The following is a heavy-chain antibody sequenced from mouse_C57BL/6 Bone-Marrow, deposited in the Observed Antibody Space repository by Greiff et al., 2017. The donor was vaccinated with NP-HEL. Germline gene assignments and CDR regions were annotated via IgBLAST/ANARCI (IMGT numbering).Heavy chain of an antibody. CDR1: GYTFTDYE. J-gene: IGHJ2*01. Sequence: VQLQQSGAELLRPGASVTLSCKASGYTFTDYEMHWVKQTPVHGLEWIGAIDPETGGTAYNQKFKGKAILTADKSSSTAYMELRSLTSEDSAVYYCTRRGKLYFDYWGQGTTLTVSS. CDR2: IDPETGGT. CDR3: TRRGKLYFDY. V-gene: IGHV1-15*01.